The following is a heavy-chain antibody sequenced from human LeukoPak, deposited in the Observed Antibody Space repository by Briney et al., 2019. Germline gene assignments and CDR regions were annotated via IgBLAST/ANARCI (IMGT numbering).Heavy chain of an antibody. J-gene: IGHJ3*02. CDR1: GFTFSDYN. CDR3: ARDEFI. Sequence: PGGSLRLSCAASGFTFSDYNMRWIRQAPGKGLERVSSISRSGSTKYYADSVKGRFTISRDNAKNSLFLQMNSLRAEDTAVYYCARDEFIWGQGTMVTVSS. CDR2: ISRSGSTK. V-gene: IGHV3-11*04.